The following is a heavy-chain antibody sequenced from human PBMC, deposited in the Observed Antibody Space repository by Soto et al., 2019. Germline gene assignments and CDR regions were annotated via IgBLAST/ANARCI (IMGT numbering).Heavy chain of an antibody. J-gene: IGHJ6*02. Sequence: EVQLVESGGGLVKPGGSPRLSCAASGFTFSSYSMNWVRQAPGKGLEWVSSISSSSSYIYYADSVKGRFTISRDNAKNSLYLQMNSLRAEDTAVYYCARDRVDMGMMATIVAVAWYYYYGMDVWGQGTTVTVSS. D-gene: IGHD5-12*01. CDR1: GFTFSSYS. CDR2: ISSSSSYI. V-gene: IGHV3-21*01. CDR3: ARDRVDMGMMATIVAVAWYYYYGMDV.